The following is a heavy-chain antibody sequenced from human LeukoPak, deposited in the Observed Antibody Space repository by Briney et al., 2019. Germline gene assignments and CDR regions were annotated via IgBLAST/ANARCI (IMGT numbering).Heavy chain of an antibody. Sequence: PGGSLRLSCAASGFTFSSDWMNWVRQAPGKGLEWVANISQDGSEKYYVDSVKGRFTISRDNAKNSLYLQMNSLRAEDTAVYYCARDPDMVRGVNFDYWGQGTLVTVSS. CDR1: GFTFSSDW. CDR2: ISQDGSEK. D-gene: IGHD3-10*01. CDR3: ARDPDMVRGVNFDY. V-gene: IGHV3-7*03. J-gene: IGHJ4*02.